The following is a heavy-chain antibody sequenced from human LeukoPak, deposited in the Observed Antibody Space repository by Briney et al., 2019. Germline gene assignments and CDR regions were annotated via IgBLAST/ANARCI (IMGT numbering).Heavy chain of an antibody. V-gene: IGHV1-18*01. CDR2: ISAYNGNT. CDR3: ARDNEYCSSTSCSDYFDY. J-gene: IGHJ4*02. Sequence: GASVKVSCKASGYTFTSYGISWVRQAPGQGLEWMGWISAYNGNTNYAQKLQGRVTMTTDTSTSTAYMELRSLRSEDTAVYYCARDNEYCSSTSCSDYFDYWGQRTLVTVSS. CDR1: GYTFTSYG. D-gene: IGHD2-2*01.